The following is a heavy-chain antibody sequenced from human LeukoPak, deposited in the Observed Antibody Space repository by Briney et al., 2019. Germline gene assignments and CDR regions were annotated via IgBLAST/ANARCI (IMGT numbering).Heavy chain of an antibody. CDR1: GFTFSSYS. J-gene: IGHJ5*02. CDR3: ARGPRGKYQLLSATLDWFDP. D-gene: IGHD2-2*01. CDR2: ISSSSSYI. Sequence: PGGSLRLSCAASGFTFSSYSMNWVRQAPGKGLEWVSSISSSSSYIYYADSVKGRFTISRDNAKSSLYLQMNSLRAEDTAVYYCARGPRGKYQLLSATLDWFDPWGQGTLVTVSS. V-gene: IGHV3-21*01.